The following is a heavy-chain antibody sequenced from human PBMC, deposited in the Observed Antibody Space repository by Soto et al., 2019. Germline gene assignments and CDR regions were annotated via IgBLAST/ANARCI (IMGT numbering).Heavy chain of an antibody. CDR2: IISTGALM. D-gene: IGHD6-19*01. J-gene: IGHJ4*02. Sequence: GGSLRLSCAASGFIFSQYSMNWVRQAPGKGLEWVSSIISTGALMYYADSVKGRFTISRDDADNSLYLQMNSLRVEDTAVYYCARDRLARGIPVAGRIDYWGQGALVTVSS. V-gene: IGHV3-21*01. CDR3: ARDRLARGIPVAGRIDY. CDR1: GFIFSQYS.